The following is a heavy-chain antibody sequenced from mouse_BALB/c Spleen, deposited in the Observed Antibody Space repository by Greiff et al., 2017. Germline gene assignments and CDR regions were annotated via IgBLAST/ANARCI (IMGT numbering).Heavy chain of an antibody. V-gene: IGHV5-12-2*01. Sequence: EVKVEESGGGLVQPGGSLKLSCAASGFTFSSYTMSWVRQTPEKRLEWVAYISNGGGSTYYPDTVKGRFTISRDNAKNTLYLQMSSLKSEDTAMYYCARQYGNYDYYAMDYWGQGTSVTVSS. CDR3: ARQYGNYDYYAMDY. J-gene: IGHJ4*01. CDR1: GFTFSSYT. D-gene: IGHD2-10*02. CDR2: ISNGGGST.